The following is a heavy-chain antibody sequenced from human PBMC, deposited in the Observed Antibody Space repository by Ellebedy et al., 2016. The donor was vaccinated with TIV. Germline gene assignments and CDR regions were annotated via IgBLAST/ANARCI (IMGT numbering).Heavy chain of an antibody. Sequence: PGGSLRLSCAASGFPISDNYMSWVRQAPGKGLEWVSIIWIDGNAYYADSVKGRFTISRDNSKNTLFLQLSSLRADDTAVYYCAREWRNYFDYWGQGTLVTVSS. CDR3: AREWRNYFDY. CDR2: IWIDGNA. J-gene: IGHJ4*02. V-gene: IGHV3-53*01. CDR1: GFPISDNY. D-gene: IGHD2/OR15-2a*01.